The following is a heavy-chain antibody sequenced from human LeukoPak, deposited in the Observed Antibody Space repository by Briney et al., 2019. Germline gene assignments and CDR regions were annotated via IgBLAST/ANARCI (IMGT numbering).Heavy chain of an antibody. CDR1: GFTFSSYS. J-gene: IGHJ4*02. V-gene: IGHV3-21*01. D-gene: IGHD2-15*01. Sequence: GGSLRLSCAASGFTFSSYSMNWVRQAPGKGLEWVSSISSSSSYIYYADSVKGRFTISRDNAKNSLYLQMNSLRAGDTAVYYCARDCSGGSCYSYDFDYWGQGSLVTVSS. CDR3: ARDCSGGSCYSYDFDY. CDR2: ISSSSSYI.